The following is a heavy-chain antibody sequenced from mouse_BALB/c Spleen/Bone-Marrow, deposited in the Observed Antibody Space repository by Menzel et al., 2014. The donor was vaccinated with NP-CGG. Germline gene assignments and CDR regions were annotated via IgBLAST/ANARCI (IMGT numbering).Heavy chain of an antibody. CDR2: IKVSTGYT. D-gene: IGHD2-4*01. J-gene: IGHJ4*01. CDR3: ARDYYYAMDY. V-gene: IGHV1-7*01. CDR1: GYTFTNYW. Sequence: VQLQQSGAELAKPGASVKMPCKASGYTFTNYWMYWVKQRPGQGLEWIGYIKVSTGYTEYNQKFKDKATLTADKSSSTAYMQLSRLTSEDSAVYYCARDYYYAMDYWGQGTSVTVSS.